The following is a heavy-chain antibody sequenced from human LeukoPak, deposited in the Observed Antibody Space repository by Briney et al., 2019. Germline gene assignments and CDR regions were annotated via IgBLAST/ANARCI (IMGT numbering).Heavy chain of an antibody. CDR3: ARKYAYYDSSGYYYPTFDY. Sequence: SETLSLTCAVYGGSFSGYYWSWIRQPPGKGLEWIGEINHSGCTNYNPSLKSRVTISVDTSKNQFSLKLSSVTAADTAVYYCARKYAYYDSSGYYYPTFDYWGQGTLVTVSS. V-gene: IGHV4-34*01. J-gene: IGHJ4*02. D-gene: IGHD3-22*01. CDR2: INHSGCT. CDR1: GGSFSGYY.